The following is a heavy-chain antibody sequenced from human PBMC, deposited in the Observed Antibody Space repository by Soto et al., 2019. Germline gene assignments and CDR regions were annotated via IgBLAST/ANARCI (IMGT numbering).Heavy chain of an antibody. D-gene: IGHD5-12*01. CDR2: ISYDGSNK. CDR3: ARVRGIVATIDY. J-gene: IGHJ4*02. V-gene: IGHV3-30-3*01. Sequence: QVQLVESGGGVVQPGRSLRLSCAASGFTFSSYAMHWVRQAPGKGLEWVAVISYDGSNKYYADSVKGRFTISRDNSKTTLYLQMNSLIAEDTAVYYCARVRGIVATIDYLVQGTLVTVS. CDR1: GFTFSSYA.